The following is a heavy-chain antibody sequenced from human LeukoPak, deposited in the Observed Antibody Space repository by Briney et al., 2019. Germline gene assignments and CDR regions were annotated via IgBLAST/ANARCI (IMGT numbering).Heavy chain of an antibody. Sequence: SETLSLTCTVSGGSISSGDYYWSWIRQPPGKGLEWIGYIYYSGSTYYNPSLKSRFTISVDTSKNQFSLKLSSVTAADTAVYYCARGHGSPQSRRPAHFDYWGQGTLVTVSS. V-gene: IGHV4-30-4*08. D-gene: IGHD1-26*01. CDR2: IYYSGST. J-gene: IGHJ4*02. CDR1: GGSISSGDYY. CDR3: ARGHGSPQSRRPAHFDY.